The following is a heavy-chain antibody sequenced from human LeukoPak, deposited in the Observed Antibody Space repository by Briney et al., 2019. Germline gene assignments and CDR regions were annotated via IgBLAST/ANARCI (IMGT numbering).Heavy chain of an antibody. Sequence: GGSLRLSCAASGFTFSSYWMSWVRQAPGKGLEWVANIKQDGSEKYYVDSVKGRFTISRDNAKNSLYLQMNSLRAEDTAVYYCARDQGSGWYWDWFDPWGQGTLVTVSS. V-gene: IGHV3-7*01. CDR2: IKQDGSEK. J-gene: IGHJ5*02. CDR1: GFTFSSYW. CDR3: ARDQGSGWYWDWFDP. D-gene: IGHD6-19*01.